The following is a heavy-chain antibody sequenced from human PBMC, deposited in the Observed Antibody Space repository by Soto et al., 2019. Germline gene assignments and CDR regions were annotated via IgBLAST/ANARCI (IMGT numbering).Heavy chain of an antibody. CDR2: ISYSGNT. J-gene: IGHJ4*02. Sequence: SETLSLTCAVSGDSISSYYCMWIRQPPGKGLEWIGGISYSGNTHYNPSLMSRVTISIDTSKNQFALKLSSVTAADTAVYYCARLRGLGVVSPFFDYWGQGALVTVSS. V-gene: IGHV4-59*05. CDR3: ARLRGLGVVSPFFDY. CDR1: GDSISSYY. D-gene: IGHD2-15*01.